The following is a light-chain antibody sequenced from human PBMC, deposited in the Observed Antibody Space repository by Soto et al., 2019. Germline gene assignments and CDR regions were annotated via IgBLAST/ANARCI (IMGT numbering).Light chain of an antibody. V-gene: IGKV4-1*01. Sequence: IVMTQSPDSLAVSLCERDTINCKSSQSILYSSNNKNYLAWYQQKPGQPPKLLIYWASTRESGVPDRFSGSGSGTDFTLTISSLQAEDVAVYYCQKYYSIPPTFGGGTKVEIK. CDR3: QKYYSIPPT. J-gene: IGKJ4*01. CDR1: QSILYSSNNKNY. CDR2: WAS.